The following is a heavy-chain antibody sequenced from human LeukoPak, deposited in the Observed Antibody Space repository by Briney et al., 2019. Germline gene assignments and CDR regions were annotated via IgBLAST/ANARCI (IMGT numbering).Heavy chain of an antibody. J-gene: IGHJ4*02. Sequence: PGGSLRLSCAASGFTFSNYAMSWVRQAPGKGLEWVSVIYSDGSTYYADSVKGRFTISRDNSKNTLYLQMNSLRAEDTAVYYCASAIQGNWGQGTLVTVSS. CDR1: GFTFSNYA. V-gene: IGHV3-66*02. CDR3: ASAIQGN. CDR2: IYSDGST.